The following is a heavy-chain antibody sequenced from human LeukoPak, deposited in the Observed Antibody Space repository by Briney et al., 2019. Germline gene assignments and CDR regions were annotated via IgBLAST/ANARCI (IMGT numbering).Heavy chain of an antibody. J-gene: IGHJ3*02. CDR3: ARGGLSGYDAFDI. D-gene: IGHD5-12*01. V-gene: IGHV3-33*01. Sequence: GGSLGLSCAASGFTFSSYGMHWVRQAPGKGLEWVAVIWYDGSNKYYADSVKGRFTISRDNSKNTLYLQMNSLRAEDTAVYYCARGGLSGYDAFDIWGQGTMVTVSS. CDR1: GFTFSSYG. CDR2: IWYDGSNK.